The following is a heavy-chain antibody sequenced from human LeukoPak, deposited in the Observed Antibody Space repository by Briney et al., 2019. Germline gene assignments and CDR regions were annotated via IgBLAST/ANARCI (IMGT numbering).Heavy chain of an antibody. V-gene: IGHV3-43*01. D-gene: IGHD3-10*01. J-gene: IGHJ6*02. CDR1: GFSFDIYT. Sequence: PGRSLRLSCAASGFSFDIYTVRWVRHAPGEGREWVCFIRWYGGSTYYADSGKGRFTISRENSKNSLYLQMNSLRTEDHALYYCAKDRYVVRGVITPYYYYGMDVWGQGTTVTVSS. CDR3: AKDRYVVRGVITPYYYYGMDV. CDR2: IRWYGGST.